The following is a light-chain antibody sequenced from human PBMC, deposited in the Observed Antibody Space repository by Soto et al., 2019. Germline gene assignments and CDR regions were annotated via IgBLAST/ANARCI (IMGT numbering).Light chain of an antibody. J-gene: IGKJ1*01. CDR3: QQYGSSQS. CDR2: GAS. Sequence: EIVLTQSPGTLSLSPGERATLSCRASQSVSSSYLAWYQQKPGQAPRLLIYGASSRATGIPDRFSGSGSGTYFTLTISRLAPEDVALYYCQQYGSSQSFGQGTKVEIK. V-gene: IGKV3-20*01. CDR1: QSVSSSY.